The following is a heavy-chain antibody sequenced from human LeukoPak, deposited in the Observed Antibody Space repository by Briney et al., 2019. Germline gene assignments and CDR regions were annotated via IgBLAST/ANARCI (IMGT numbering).Heavy chain of an antibody. CDR3: ARAVLSAKLENWFDS. J-gene: IGHJ5*01. Sequence: SETLSLTCTVSGVSISNYYWSWIRQPPGKGLEWIGFIYDSGSTNYNPSLKSRVTISPDTSKNQFSLKLSSVTAADTAVYYCARAVLSAKLENWFDSWGQGTLVTVSS. CDR2: IYDSGST. V-gene: IGHV4-59*01. D-gene: IGHD2/OR15-2a*01. CDR1: GVSISNYY.